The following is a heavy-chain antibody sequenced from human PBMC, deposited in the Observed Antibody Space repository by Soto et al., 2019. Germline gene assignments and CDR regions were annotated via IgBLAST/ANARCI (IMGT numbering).Heavy chain of an antibody. V-gene: IGHV3-74*01. Sequence: EVQLVESGGGLVQPGGSLRLSCAASGITVSTYWMYWVRQAPGKGLVYVSRINSDGSIISYADSVKGRFTISRDNAKNKLFLQMNNGARGSNGRVEEAGYWGQGTLVTVSS. D-gene: IGHD4-17*01. CDR3: AGY. CDR2: INSDGSII. J-gene: IGHJ4*02. CDR1: GITVSTYW.